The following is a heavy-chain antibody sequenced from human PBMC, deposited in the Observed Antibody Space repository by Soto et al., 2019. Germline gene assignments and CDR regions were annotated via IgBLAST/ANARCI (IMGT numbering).Heavy chain of an antibody. CDR1: GFTCSDYG. Sequence: GGSLRLSCVASGFTCSDYGIHWVRQAPDKGLEWVAVVWFDGSIQYYGDSVKGRFTISRDNSNNTVDLQMNNLRAEDTAVYYCARVDFGGNSSYFDYWGQGTPVTVSS. D-gene: IGHD1-7*01. J-gene: IGHJ4*02. V-gene: IGHV3-33*01. CDR3: ARVDFGGNSSYFDY. CDR2: VWFDGSIQ.